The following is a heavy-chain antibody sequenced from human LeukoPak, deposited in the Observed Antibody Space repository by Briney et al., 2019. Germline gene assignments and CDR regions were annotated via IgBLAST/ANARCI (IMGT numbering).Heavy chain of an antibody. CDR1: GGSVSTSDYY. V-gene: IGHV4-39*07. J-gene: IGHJ4*02. Sequence: PSETLSFTCTVSGGSVSTSDYYWGWIRQSPVKGLEWIGDVFYTGKTNYNPSLRGRATISIDTSKNQFSLKLTYVTAADTAVYYCARVFDSWGQGTLVTVSS. CDR3: ARVFDS. CDR2: VFYTGKT.